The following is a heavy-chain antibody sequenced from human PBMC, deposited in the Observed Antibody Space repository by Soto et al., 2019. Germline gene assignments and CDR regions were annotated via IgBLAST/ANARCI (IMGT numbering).Heavy chain of an antibody. CDR1: GGSIRSGDYY. Sequence: SETLSLTCTVSGGSIRSGDYYWSWSRQTPERGLEWCGYVHYSGNTFYNPSLKSRATISLDTSRNQFSLNLTSVTAADSAVYYCAREIMAADHFDYWGQGALVTVSS. CDR3: AREIMAADHFDY. J-gene: IGHJ4*02. CDR2: VHYSGNT. D-gene: IGHD6-13*01. V-gene: IGHV4-30-4*01.